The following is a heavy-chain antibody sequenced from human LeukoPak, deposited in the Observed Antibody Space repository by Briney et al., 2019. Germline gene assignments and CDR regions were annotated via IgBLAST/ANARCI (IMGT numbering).Heavy chain of an antibody. Sequence: GGSLRLSCAASGFTVSSNYMSWVRQAPGKGLEWVSVIYSGGSTYYADSVKGRFTISRDNSKNTLYLQMNSLRAEDTAVYYCARDVYGGYDPQVFDYWGQGTLVTVSS. D-gene: IGHD5-12*01. CDR3: ARDVYGGYDPQVFDY. J-gene: IGHJ4*02. V-gene: IGHV3-66*01. CDR1: GFTVSSNY. CDR2: IYSGGST.